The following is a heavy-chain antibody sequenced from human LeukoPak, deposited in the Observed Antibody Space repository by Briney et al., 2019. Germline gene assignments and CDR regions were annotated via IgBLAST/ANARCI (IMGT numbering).Heavy chain of an antibody. V-gene: IGHV3-7*01. Sequence: PGGSLRLSCAASGFTFSSYWMSWVRQAPGEGLEWVANIKQDGSEKYYVDSVKGRFTISRDNAKNSLYLQMNSLRAEDTAVYYCARDGTEYDYVWGSSVGYWGQGTLVTVSS. D-gene: IGHD3-16*01. CDR3: ARDGTEYDYVWGSSVGY. J-gene: IGHJ4*02. CDR2: IKQDGSEK. CDR1: GFTFSSYW.